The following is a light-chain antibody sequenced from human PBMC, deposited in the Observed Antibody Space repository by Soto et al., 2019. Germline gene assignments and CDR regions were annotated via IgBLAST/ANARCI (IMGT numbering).Light chain of an antibody. J-gene: IGKJ1*01. V-gene: IGKV3-20*01. CDR3: QQYGSSPGT. Sequence: EIVLTQSPGTLSLSPGERVTLSCWASQSVSSSYLAWYQQKPGQAPRLLIYGASSRATGIPDRFSGSGSGTDFTLTISRLEPEDFAVYYCQQYGSSPGTFGQGTKVEIK. CDR2: GAS. CDR1: QSVSSSY.